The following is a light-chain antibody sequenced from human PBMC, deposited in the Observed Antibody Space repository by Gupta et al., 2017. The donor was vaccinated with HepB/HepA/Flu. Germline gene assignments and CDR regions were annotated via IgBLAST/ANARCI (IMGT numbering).Light chain of an antibody. V-gene: IGKV1-8*01. Sequence: AIRLTQSPSSFSASPGDTVTITCRASQDVSTFLAWYQQKVGKAPKLLIHGGSTFKARVPSRFSGSGSGTDFTLSIIRLQSEDFAVYYCHREYYYRNTFGRGTTLDTK. J-gene: IGKJ4*01. CDR1: QDVSTF. CDR2: GGS. CDR3: HREYYYRNT.